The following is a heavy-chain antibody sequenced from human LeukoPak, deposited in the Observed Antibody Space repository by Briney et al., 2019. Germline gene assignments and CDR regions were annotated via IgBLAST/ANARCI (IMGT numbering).Heavy chain of an antibody. CDR2: IYTSGST. V-gene: IGHV4-61*02. Sequence: SQTPSLTCTVSGGSINSGSYYWSWIRQPAGKGLEWIGRIYTSGSTNYNPSLKSRVTILVDTSKKHFSLRLSSVTAADTAVYYCARTHIVVVTAMDVWGKGTTVTVSS. J-gene: IGHJ6*04. D-gene: IGHD2-21*02. CDR1: GGSINSGSYY. CDR3: ARTHIVVVTAMDV.